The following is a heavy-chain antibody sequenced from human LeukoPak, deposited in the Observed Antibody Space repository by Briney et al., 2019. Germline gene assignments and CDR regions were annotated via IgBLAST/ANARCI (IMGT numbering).Heavy chain of an antibody. CDR2: ISGSGGNT. J-gene: IGHJ4*02. D-gene: IGHD5-24*01. CDR1: GFTFNNYA. Sequence: PGGSLRLSCAASGFTFNNYALSWVRQAPGKGLEWVSTISGSGGNTYYADSVKGRFTISRDISKNTLYLQMNSLRVEATAVYYCAKGPKLGDGYHCDYWGQGTLVTVSS. CDR3: AKGPKLGDGYHCDY. V-gene: IGHV3-23*01.